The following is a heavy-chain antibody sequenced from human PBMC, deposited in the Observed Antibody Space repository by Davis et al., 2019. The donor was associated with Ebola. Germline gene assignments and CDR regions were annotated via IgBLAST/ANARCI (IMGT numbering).Heavy chain of an antibody. CDR2: ISISSSTI. CDR3: ARNDILTGYLMSYYFDY. V-gene: IGHV3-48*02. CDR1: GITFSSYD. Sequence: GESLKISCAASGITFSSYDMTWVRQAPGKGLEWISYISISSSTIYYADPVKGRFTISRDNAKNSLYLQMNSLRDEDTAVYYCARNDILTGYLMSYYFDYWGQGTLVTVSS. J-gene: IGHJ4*02. D-gene: IGHD3-9*01.